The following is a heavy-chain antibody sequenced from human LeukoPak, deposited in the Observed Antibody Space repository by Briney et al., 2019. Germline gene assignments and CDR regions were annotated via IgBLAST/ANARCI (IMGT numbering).Heavy chain of an antibody. D-gene: IGHD3-10*01. V-gene: IGHV4-59*02. CDR3: ARADGGYGSGSYLEINFDY. J-gene: IGHJ4*02. Sequence: SETLSLTCTVSGASVTDYYWSWIRQSPGKGLEWISYIHHSGNSDYNPSLRSRVTTSLDTSKNQFSLNLISVTAADTAVYYCARADGGYGSGSYLEINFDYWGQGTLVTVSS. CDR1: GASVTDYY. CDR2: IHHSGNS.